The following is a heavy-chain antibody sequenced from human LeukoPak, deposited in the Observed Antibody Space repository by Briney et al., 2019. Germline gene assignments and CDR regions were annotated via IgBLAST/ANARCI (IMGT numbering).Heavy chain of an antibody. V-gene: IGHV1-2*02. CDR3: ASLYCSSTSCYIPFDY. J-gene: IGHJ4*02. CDR1: GYTFTGYY. CDR2: INPNSGGT. Sequence: ASVKVSCKASGYTFTGYYMHWVRQAPGQGLEWMGWINPNSGGTNYAQKFQGRVTMTRDTSISTAYMELSRLRSDDTAVYYCASLYCSSTSCYIPFDYWGQGTLVTVSS. D-gene: IGHD2-2*01.